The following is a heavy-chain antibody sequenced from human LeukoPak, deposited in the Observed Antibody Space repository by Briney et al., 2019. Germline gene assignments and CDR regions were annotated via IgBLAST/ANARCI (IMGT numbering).Heavy chain of an antibody. D-gene: IGHD3-3*01. J-gene: IGHJ6*03. CDR2: ISYDGSNK. CDR3: AKDSNYDFGFMDV. Sequence: PGRSLRLSCAASGFTFSSYGMHWVRQAPGKGLEWVAVISYDGSNKYYADSVKGRFTISRDNSKNTLYLQMNSLRAEDTAVYYCAKDSNYDFGFMDVWGKGTTVTVSS. CDR1: GFTFSSYG. V-gene: IGHV3-30*18.